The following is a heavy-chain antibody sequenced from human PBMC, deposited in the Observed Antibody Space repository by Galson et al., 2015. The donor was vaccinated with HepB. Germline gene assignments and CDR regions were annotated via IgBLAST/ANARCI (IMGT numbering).Heavy chain of an antibody. J-gene: IGHJ4*02. V-gene: IGHV3-21*01. CDR2: ISRSSNYI. CDR1: GFTFSAYT. Sequence: SLRLSCAASGFTFSAYTMNWVRQAPGKGLEWVSSISRSSNYIYYADSVKDRFTISRDNAKNSLYLQMNSLRADDTAVYYCTRDQIGLIRGAFDYWGQGTLVTVSS. CDR3: TRDQIGLIRGAFDY. D-gene: IGHD2-8*01.